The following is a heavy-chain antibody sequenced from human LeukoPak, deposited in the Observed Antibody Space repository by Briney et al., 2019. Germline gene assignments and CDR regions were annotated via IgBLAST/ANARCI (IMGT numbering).Heavy chain of an antibody. D-gene: IGHD3-3*01. J-gene: IGHJ4*02. Sequence: AASVKVSCKASGYTFTSYGISWVRQAPGQGLEWMGWISAYNGNTNYAQKLQGRVTMTTDTSTSTAYMELRSLRSDDTAVYYCARDHPLGIFGVVIPPSVPGVWGQGTLVTVSS. V-gene: IGHV1-18*01. CDR3: ARDHPLGIFGVVIPPSVPGV. CDR2: ISAYNGNT. CDR1: GYTFTSYG.